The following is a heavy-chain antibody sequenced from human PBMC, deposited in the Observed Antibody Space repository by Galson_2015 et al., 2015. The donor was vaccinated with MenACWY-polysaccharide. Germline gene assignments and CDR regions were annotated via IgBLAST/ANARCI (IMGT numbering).Heavy chain of an antibody. Sequence: TGQGLEWMGWMNPNSGNTGYAQKFQGRVTMTSSSAMTTAYMELSSLRSEDTAVYYCARTIARKYTFADSWGQGTLVTVSS. D-gene: IGHD2-21*01. V-gene: IGHV1-8*01. CDR3: ARTIARKYTFADS. CDR2: MNPNSGNT. J-gene: IGHJ4*02.